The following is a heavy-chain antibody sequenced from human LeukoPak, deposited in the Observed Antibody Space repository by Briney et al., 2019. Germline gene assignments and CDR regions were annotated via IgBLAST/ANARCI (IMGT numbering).Heavy chain of an antibody. Sequence: GASVKVSCKASGYTFTSYGISWVRQAPGQGLEWMGWISAYNGNTNYAQKLQGRVTMTTDTSTSTAYMELRSLRSDDTAVYYCAREVVNYYGSGSSNTGRDYWGQGTLVTVSS. CDR3: AREVVNYYGSGSSNTGRDY. CDR2: ISAYNGNT. CDR1: GYTFTSYG. D-gene: IGHD3-10*01. J-gene: IGHJ4*02. V-gene: IGHV1-18*01.